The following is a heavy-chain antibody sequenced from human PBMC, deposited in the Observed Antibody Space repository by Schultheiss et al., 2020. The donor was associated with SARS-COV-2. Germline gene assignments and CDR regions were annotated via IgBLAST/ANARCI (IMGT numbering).Heavy chain of an antibody. Sequence: GGSLRLSCAASGFTFSSYAMSWVRQAPGKGLEWVSGISGSGVSTHYADSLKGRFTISRDNSKNTLYLQMSSLRADDTAIYYCAKDLYRDSSGHYFDYWGQGTLVTVSS. J-gene: IGHJ4*02. D-gene: IGHD3-22*01. V-gene: IGHV3-23*01. CDR1: GFTFSSYA. CDR3: AKDLYRDSSGHYFDY. CDR2: ISGSGVST.